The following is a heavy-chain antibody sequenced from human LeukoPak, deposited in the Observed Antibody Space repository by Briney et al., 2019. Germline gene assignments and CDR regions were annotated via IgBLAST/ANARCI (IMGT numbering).Heavy chain of an antibody. V-gene: IGHV3-21*01. CDR3: ARGGIAAAGAPPADY. D-gene: IGHD6-13*01. J-gene: IGHJ4*02. CDR2: ISRGSTKI. Sequence: GGSLRLSCAASQFTFDYHDMNWVRQAPGKGLEWVSSISRGSTKITYADSVKGRFTISRDNAKNSLYLQMNSLRAEDTAVYYCARGGIAAAGAPPADYWGQGTLVTVSS. CDR1: QFTFDYHD.